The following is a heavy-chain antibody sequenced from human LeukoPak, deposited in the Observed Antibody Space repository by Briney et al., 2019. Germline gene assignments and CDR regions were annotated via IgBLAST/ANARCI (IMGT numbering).Heavy chain of an antibody. J-gene: IGHJ6*03. D-gene: IGHD2-15*01. Sequence: SETLSLTCTVSGGPISSSSYYWGWIRQPPGKGLEWIGSIYYSGSTYYNPSLKSRVTISVDTSKNQFSLKLSSVTAADTAVYYCARLPQRSSQNCSGGSCHRLYYYYYMDVWGKGTTVTVSS. V-gene: IGHV4-39*07. CDR2: IYYSGST. CDR1: GGPISSSSYY. CDR3: ARLPQRSSQNCSGGSCHRLYYYYYMDV.